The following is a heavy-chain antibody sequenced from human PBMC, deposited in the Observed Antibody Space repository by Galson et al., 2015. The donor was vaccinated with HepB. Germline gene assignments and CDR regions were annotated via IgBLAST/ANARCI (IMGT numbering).Heavy chain of an antibody. Sequence: SVKVSCKASGGTFSSYAISWVRQAPGQGLEWMGGIIPILGIANYAQKFQGRVTITADKSTSTAYMELSSLRSEDTAVYYCGIAAAGKVDYYYYYMDVWGKGTTVTVSS. CDR2: IIPILGIA. V-gene: IGHV1-69*10. D-gene: IGHD6-13*01. J-gene: IGHJ6*03. CDR3: GIAAAGKVDYYYYYMDV. CDR1: GGTFSSYA.